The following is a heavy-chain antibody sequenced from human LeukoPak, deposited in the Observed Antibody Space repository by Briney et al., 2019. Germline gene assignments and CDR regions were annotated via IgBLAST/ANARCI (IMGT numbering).Heavy chain of an antibody. V-gene: IGHV4-59*02. Sequence: PSETLSLTCSVSGGSVSSYYWSWIRQPPGKGLEWIVFYHDGGSTVYNPPFKSRVTISVDTSKNQVYLKLSSVTAADTAVYFCAKFYFDSSGYYDVFDIWGQGTMVTVSS. CDR2: YHDGGST. D-gene: IGHD3-22*01. CDR3: AKFYFDSSGYYDVFDI. CDR1: GGSVSSYY. J-gene: IGHJ3*02.